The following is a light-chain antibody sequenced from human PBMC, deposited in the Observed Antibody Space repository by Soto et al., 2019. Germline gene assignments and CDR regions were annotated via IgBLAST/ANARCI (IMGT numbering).Light chain of an antibody. CDR2: GAS. Sequence: EIVLTQSPGTLSLSPGERATLSCRASQSVRSNYLAWYQHKPGQTPRLLLYGASSRATGIPDRFSGSGSGTDFTLTISRLEPEDFAVYYCQQFDRSPYTFAQGTKLEI. J-gene: IGKJ2*01. V-gene: IGKV3-20*01. CDR3: QQFDRSPYT. CDR1: QSVRSNY.